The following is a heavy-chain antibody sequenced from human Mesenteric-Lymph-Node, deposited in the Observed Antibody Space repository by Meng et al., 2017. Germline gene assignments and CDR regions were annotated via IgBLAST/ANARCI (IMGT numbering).Heavy chain of an antibody. CDR3: ATGAAAADH. D-gene: IGHD6-13*01. V-gene: IGHV3-15*01. J-gene: IGHJ4*02. CDR2: IKRNSDGGTI. CDR1: GFTFSSDW. Sequence: GESLKISCAASGFTFSSDWMSWVRQAPGKGLEWVGRIKRNSDGGTIDYAARVKGRFTISRDESKNTLYLQMDSLITEDTAVYFCATGAAAADHWGQGTLVTVSS.